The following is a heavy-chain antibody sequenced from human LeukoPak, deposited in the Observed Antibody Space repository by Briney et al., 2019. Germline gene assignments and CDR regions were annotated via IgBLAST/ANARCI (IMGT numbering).Heavy chain of an antibody. Sequence: SETLSLTCTVSGYSISSSYYWSWIRQPPGKGLEWIGYSYYSGSTNYNPSLKSRVTISVDTSKNQFSLKLSSVTAADTAVYYCARGASIFGVVISGSWFDPWGQGTLVTVSS. D-gene: IGHD3-3*01. CDR1: GYSISSSYY. CDR2: SYYSGST. CDR3: ARGASIFGVVISGSWFDP. J-gene: IGHJ5*02. V-gene: IGHV4-61*01.